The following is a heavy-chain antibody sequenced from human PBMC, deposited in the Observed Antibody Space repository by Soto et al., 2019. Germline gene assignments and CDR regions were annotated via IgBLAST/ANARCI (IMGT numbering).Heavy chain of an antibody. Sequence: SETLSLTCTVSGGSISSYYWSWIRQPPGKGLEWIGYIYYSGSTNYNPSLKSRVTISVDTSKNQFSLKLSSVTAADTAVYYCARRGKSGSYYFDYWGQGTLVTVSS. CDR3: ARRGKSGSYYFDY. V-gene: IGHV4-59*08. J-gene: IGHJ4*02. CDR2: IYYSGST. CDR1: GGSISSYY. D-gene: IGHD1-26*01.